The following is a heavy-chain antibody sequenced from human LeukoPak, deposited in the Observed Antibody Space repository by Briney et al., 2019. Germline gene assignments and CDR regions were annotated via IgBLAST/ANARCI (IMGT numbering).Heavy chain of an antibody. CDR3: ASSRSGWLQYNY. CDR1: EFSVGSNY. V-gene: IGHV3-66*01. Sequence: PGGSLRLSCAASEFSVGSNYMTWVRQAPGKGLEWVSLIYSGGSTYYADSVKGRFTISRDNSKNTLYLQMNSLRAEDTAVYYCASSRSGWLQYNYWGQGTLVTVSS. D-gene: IGHD5-24*01. J-gene: IGHJ4*02. CDR2: IYSGGST.